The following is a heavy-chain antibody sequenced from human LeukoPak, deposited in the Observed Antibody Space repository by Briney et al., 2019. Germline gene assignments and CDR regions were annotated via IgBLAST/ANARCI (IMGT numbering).Heavy chain of an antibody. J-gene: IGHJ4*02. CDR1: GGSISSGGYS. CDR3: ARGVSSTSYDY. Sequence: TLSLTCAVSGGSISSGGYSWSWIRQPPGKGLEWIGYIYHSGSTYYNPSLKSRVTISVDRSKNQFSLKLSSVTAADTAVYYCARGVSSTSYDYWGQGTLVTVSS. CDR2: IYHSGST. V-gene: IGHV4-30-2*01. D-gene: IGHD2-2*01.